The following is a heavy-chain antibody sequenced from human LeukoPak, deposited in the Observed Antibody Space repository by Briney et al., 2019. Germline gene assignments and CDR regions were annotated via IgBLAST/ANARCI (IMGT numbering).Heavy chain of an antibody. CDR2: IYHSGNT. D-gene: IGHD3-10*01. Sequence: SETLSLTCTVSGDSLTSDHYWDWILQPPGKGLEWVGSIYHSGNTYYNPSLKNRLTISVDTSKNQFSLKLNSATAADPAVYYCAKSNGYGLVDIWGQGTMVTVSS. CDR1: GDSLTSDHY. CDR3: AKSNGYGLVDI. V-gene: IGHV4-38-2*02. J-gene: IGHJ3*02.